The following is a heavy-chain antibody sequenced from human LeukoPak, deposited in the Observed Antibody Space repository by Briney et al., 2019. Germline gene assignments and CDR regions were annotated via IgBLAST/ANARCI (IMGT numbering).Heavy chain of an antibody. CDR3: ARGSGYDYFDY. CDR1: GGSISSYY. Sequence: SETLSLTCTVSGGSISSYYWSWIRQPAGKGLEWIGYIYHSGSTYYNPSLKSRVTISVDRSKNQFSLKLSSVTAADTAEYYCARGSGYDYFDYWGQGTLVTVSS. J-gene: IGHJ4*02. V-gene: IGHV4-59*12. CDR2: IYHSGST. D-gene: IGHD5-12*01.